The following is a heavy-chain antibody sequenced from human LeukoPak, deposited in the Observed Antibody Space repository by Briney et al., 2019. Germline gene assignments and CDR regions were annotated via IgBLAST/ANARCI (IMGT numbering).Heavy chain of an antibody. Sequence: SQTLSLTCAISGDSVSSNIATWNWIRQSPSRGLEWLGRTYYRSKWYNDYSVSVKSRITINPDTSKNHFSLQLNSVTPEDSAVFYCVREGSSSGDFDYWGQGTLVTVSS. CDR3: VREGSSSGDFDY. CDR1: GDSVSSNIAT. CDR2: TYYRSKWYN. V-gene: IGHV6-1*01. J-gene: IGHJ4*02. D-gene: IGHD6-19*01.